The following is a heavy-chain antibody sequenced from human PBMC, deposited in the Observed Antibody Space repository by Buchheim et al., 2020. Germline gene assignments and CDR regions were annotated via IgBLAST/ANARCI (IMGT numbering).Heavy chain of an antibody. V-gene: IGHV3-74*01. CDR3: ARDSLGYYYDSSGYYRAPGSIDY. CDR1: GFTFSSYW. CDR2: INSDGSST. J-gene: IGHJ4*02. D-gene: IGHD3-22*01. Sequence: EVQLVESGGGLVQPGGSLRLSCAASGFTFSSYWMHWVRQAPGKGLVWVSRINSDGSSTSYADSVKGRFTLSRDNAKKTLYLQMNSLRAEDTAVYYCARDSLGYYYDSSGYYRAPGSIDYWGQGTL.